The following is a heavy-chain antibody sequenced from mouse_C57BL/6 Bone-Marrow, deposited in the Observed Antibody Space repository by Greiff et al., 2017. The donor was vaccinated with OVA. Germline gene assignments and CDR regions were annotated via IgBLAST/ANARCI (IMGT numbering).Heavy chain of an antibody. CDR1: GYSITSDY. J-gene: IGHJ1*03. CDR2: ISSSGST. CDR3: ARCNWLNWYVDV. D-gene: IGHD4-1*01. Sequence: EVQRVESGPGLAKPSPTLSLTCSVTGYSITSDYWNWIRQFPGNNLEYIGYISSSGSTYYNPSLYSRISITRDTSKNQYYLQLNSVTTEDTATDDCARCNWLNWYVDVWGTGTTVTVSA. V-gene: IGHV3-8*01.